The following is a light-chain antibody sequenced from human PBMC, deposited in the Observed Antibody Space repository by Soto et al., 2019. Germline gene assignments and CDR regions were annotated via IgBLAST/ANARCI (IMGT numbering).Light chain of an antibody. CDR2: AAS. J-gene: IGKJ1*01. CDR1: QSISNH. V-gene: IGKV1-39*01. CDR3: QQSYSSPPT. Sequence: DIPMSQSPSALSASVEDRVIITCRASQSISNHLNWYQQKPGKAPKLLIFAASSLQSGVPSRFSGSRSGPDFTLTISSLQPEDFATYYCQQSYSSPPTFGQGT.